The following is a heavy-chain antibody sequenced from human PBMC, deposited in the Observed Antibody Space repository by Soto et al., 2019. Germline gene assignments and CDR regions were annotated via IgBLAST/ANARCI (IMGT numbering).Heavy chain of an antibody. V-gene: IGHV3-30*18. CDR2: ITYDGSNK. CDR1: GFNFDNYG. J-gene: IGHJ4*02. CDR3: AKDRVGGTFYTPLGF. Sequence: GGSLRLSCQASGFNFDNYGMHWVRQAPGKGLEWVAVITYDGSNKYHADSVKGRFTISRDNSKNTLSLHLNTLKPEDTAVYHCAKDRVGGTFYTPLGFWGQGTLVTVSS. D-gene: IGHD1-7*01.